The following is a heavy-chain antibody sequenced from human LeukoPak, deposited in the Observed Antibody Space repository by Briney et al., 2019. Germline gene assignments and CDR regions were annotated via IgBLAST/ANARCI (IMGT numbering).Heavy chain of an antibody. V-gene: IGHV5-51*01. CDR1: GYSFTSYW. J-gene: IGHJ4*02. CDR3: ARHTYYYDSSGYRPFDY. CDR2: IYPGDSDT. Sequence: GESLKISCKGSGYSFTSYWIGWVRQMPGKGLEWMGIIYPGDSDTRYSPSFQGQVTISADKPISTAYLQWSSLKASDTAMYYCARHTYYYDSSGYRPFDYWGRGTLVTVSS. D-gene: IGHD3-22*01.